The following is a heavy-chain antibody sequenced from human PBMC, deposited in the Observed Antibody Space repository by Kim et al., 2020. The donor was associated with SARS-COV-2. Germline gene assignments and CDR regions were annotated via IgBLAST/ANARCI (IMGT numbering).Heavy chain of an antibody. CDR2: ISYSGST. CDR1: VSSVSGGSY. D-gene: IGHD5-18*01. V-gene: IGHV4-38-2*02. J-gene: IGHJ5*02. Sequence: SETLSLTCAVSVSSVSGGSYLGWIRQPPGKGLEWIGSISYSGSTYYNPSLKSRVTISVDPSKNQFSLKLSSVTAADTAVYYCARDVGYSYDFYNWFDPWGQGTLVTVSS. CDR3: ARDVGYSYDFYNWFDP.